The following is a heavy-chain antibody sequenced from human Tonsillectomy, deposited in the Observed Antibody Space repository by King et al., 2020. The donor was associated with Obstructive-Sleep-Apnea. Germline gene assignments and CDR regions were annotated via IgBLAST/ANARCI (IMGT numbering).Heavy chain of an antibody. D-gene: IGHD1-26*01. Sequence: VQLVESGGGLVQPGGSLRLSCAASGFTFSSYAMSWVRQAPGKGLEWVSAISGSGGSTYYADSVKGRFTISRDNSKNTLYLQMNSLRAEDTAVYYCAKCDHSGSYWVLCFGDYWGQGTLVTVSS. CDR1: GFTFSSYA. V-gene: IGHV3-23*04. CDR2: ISGSGGST. CDR3: AKCDHSGSYWVLCFGDY. J-gene: IGHJ4*02.